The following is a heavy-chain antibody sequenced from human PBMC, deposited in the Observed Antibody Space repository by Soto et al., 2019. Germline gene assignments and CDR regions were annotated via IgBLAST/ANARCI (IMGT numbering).Heavy chain of an antibody. J-gene: IGHJ6*02. CDR2: IKSKTDGGTT. CDR1: GFTFSNAW. V-gene: IGHV3-15*07. CDR3: TTVGLADYYDSSGYYSTYYYGMDV. D-gene: IGHD3-22*01. Sequence: PGGSLRLSCAASGFTFSNAWMNWVRQAPGKGLEWVGRIKSKTDGGTTDYAAPVKGRFTISRDDSKNTLYLQMNSLKTEDTAVYYCTTVGLADYYDSSGYYSTYYYGMDVWGQGTTVTVSS.